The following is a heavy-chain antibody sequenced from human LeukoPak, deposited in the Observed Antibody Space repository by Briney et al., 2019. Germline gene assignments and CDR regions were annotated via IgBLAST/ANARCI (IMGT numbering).Heavy chain of an antibody. D-gene: IGHD3-10*01. CDR2: ISSSSSYI. Sequence: GGSLRLSCAASGFTFSSYSMNWVRQAPGKGLEWVSSISSSSSYIYYADSVKGRFTISRDNAKNSLYLQMNSLRAEDTAVYYCARDSERLLWFGELVRPTFDCWGQGTLVTVSS. CDR3: ARDSERLLWFGELVRPTFDC. V-gene: IGHV3-21*01. J-gene: IGHJ4*02. CDR1: GFTFSSYS.